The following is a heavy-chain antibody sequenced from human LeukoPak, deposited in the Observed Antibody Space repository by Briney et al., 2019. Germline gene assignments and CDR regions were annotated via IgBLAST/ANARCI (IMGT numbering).Heavy chain of an antibody. Sequence: ASVKVSCKASGYTFTSYYMHWVRQAPGQGLEWMGIINPSGGSTSYAQKFLGRVTMTRDTSTSTVYMELSSLRSEDTVVYYCARGSGELFTMVRGVIITGEVGFGLFDYWGQGTLVTVSS. V-gene: IGHV1-46*01. D-gene: IGHD3-10*01. CDR3: ARGSGELFTMVRGVIITGEVGFGLFDY. CDR1: GYTFTSYY. CDR2: INPSGGST. J-gene: IGHJ4*02.